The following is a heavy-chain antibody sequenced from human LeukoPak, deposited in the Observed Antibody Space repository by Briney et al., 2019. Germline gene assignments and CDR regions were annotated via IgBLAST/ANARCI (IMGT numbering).Heavy chain of an antibody. CDR2: IRSKANSYAT. CDR3: TRHPLYGSSYDY. Sequence: PGGSLRLSCAASGFTFSGSAMHWVRQASGKGLEWVGRIRSKANSYATAYAASVKGRFTISRDDSKNTAYLQVNSLKTEDTAVYHCTRHPLYGSSYDYWGQGTLVTVSS. D-gene: IGHD6-13*01. CDR1: GFTFSGSA. J-gene: IGHJ4*02. V-gene: IGHV3-73*01.